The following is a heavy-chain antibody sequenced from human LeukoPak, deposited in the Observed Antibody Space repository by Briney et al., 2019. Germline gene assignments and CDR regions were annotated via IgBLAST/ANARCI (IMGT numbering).Heavy chain of an antibody. CDR2: ISAYNGNT. Sequence: ASVKVSCKASGYTFTSYGTSWVRQAPGQGLEWMGWISAYNGNTNYAQKLQGRVTMTTDTSTSTAYIELRSLRSDDTAVYYCARVTMVRGVITYYFDYWGQGTLVTVSS. V-gene: IGHV1-18*01. J-gene: IGHJ4*02. CDR1: GYTFTSYG. CDR3: ARVTMVRGVITYYFDY. D-gene: IGHD3-10*01.